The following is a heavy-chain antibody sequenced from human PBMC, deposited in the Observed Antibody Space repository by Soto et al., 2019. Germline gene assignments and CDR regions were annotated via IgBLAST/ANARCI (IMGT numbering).Heavy chain of an antibody. D-gene: IGHD3-10*01. CDR1: GGSFSGYY. Sequence: SETLSLTCAVYGGSFSGYYWSWIRQPPGKGLEWIGEINHSGSTNYNPSLKSRVTISVDTPKNQFSLKLSSVTAAGTAVYYCARGRGRDYYSSGAPAYYGMDVWGQGTTVTVSS. J-gene: IGHJ6*02. CDR3: ARGRGRDYYSSGAPAYYGMDV. V-gene: IGHV4-34*01. CDR2: INHSGST.